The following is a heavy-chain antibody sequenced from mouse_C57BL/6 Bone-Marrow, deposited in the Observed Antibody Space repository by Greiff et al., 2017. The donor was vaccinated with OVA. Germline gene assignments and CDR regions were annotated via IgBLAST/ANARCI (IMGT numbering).Heavy chain of an antibody. J-gene: IGHJ3*01. CDR2: IRNKANGYTT. CDR1: GFTFTDYY. D-gene: IGHD2-4*01. Sequence: EVQLVESGGGLVQPGGSLSLSCAASGFTFTDYYMSWVRQPPGKALEWLGFIRNKANGYTTEYSASVKGRFTISRDNSQSILYLQMNALRAEDSATYYCARYDYDDFAYWGQGTLVTVSA. V-gene: IGHV7-3*01. CDR3: ARYDYDDFAY.